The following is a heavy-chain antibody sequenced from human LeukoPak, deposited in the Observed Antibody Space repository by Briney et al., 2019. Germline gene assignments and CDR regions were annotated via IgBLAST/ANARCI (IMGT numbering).Heavy chain of an antibody. D-gene: IGHD6-19*01. J-gene: IGHJ4*02. CDR1: GFTFSSYA. CDR2: ISYDGSNK. Sequence: GGSLRLSCAASGFTFSSYAMHWVRQAPGKGLEWVAVISYDGSNKYYADSVKGRFTISRDNSKNTLYLHMNSLRAEDTAVYYCARVGIAVAFWGQGTLVTVSS. CDR3: ARVGIAVAF. V-gene: IGHV3-30-3*01.